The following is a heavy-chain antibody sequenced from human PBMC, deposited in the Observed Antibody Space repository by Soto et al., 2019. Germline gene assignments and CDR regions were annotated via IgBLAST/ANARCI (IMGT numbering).Heavy chain of an antibody. V-gene: IGHV4-59*01. CDR1: GDSISGYY. CDR3: ARKQARTVFGLPTHFYYMDV. Sequence: QVQLQESGPGLVKPSDTLSLTCTVSGDSISGYYWSWIRQAPGKGLKWIGYTYYTGRTDYNPSLKSRDTMSVDTSKNKFSLELNSVTAADTAVYYCARKQARTVFGLPTHFYYMDVWGKGTTVTVS. CDR2: TYYTGRT. J-gene: IGHJ6*03. D-gene: IGHD3-3*01.